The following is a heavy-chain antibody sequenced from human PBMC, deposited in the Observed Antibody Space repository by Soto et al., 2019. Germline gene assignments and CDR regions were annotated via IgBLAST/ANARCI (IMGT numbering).Heavy chain of an antibody. CDR2: IIPIFGTA. J-gene: IGHJ4*02. CDR1: GGTFSSYA. D-gene: IGHD5-18*01. Sequence: QVQLVQSGAEVKKPGSSVKVSCKASGGTFSSYAISWVRQAPGQGLEWMGGIIPIFGTANYAQKFQGRVTITADEATSTADRELSSLRSEDTAVYYCARVNPNVDTAMVFDYWGQGTLVTVAS. V-gene: IGHV1-69*01. CDR3: ARVNPNVDTAMVFDY.